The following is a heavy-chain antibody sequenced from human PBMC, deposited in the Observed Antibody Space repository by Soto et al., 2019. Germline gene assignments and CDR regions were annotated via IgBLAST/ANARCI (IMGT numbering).Heavy chain of an antibody. D-gene: IGHD6-6*01. Sequence: EVRLVESGGGLVQPGGSLRLSCAASGLTFRRYWMHWVRQASGKGLVWVSRINGDGSSTSYADSVKGRFTISRDNAKNTLYLQMNSLRVEDTAVYYCVSLVERSDIAFDIWGQGTMVTVSS. CDR1: GLTFRRYW. V-gene: IGHV3-74*01. CDR2: INGDGSST. J-gene: IGHJ3*02. CDR3: VSLVERSDIAFDI.